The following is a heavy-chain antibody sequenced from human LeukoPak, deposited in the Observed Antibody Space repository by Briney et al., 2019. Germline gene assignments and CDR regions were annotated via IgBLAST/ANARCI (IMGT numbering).Heavy chain of an antibody. J-gene: IGHJ4*02. D-gene: IGHD3-3*01. CDR2: IYHSGST. CDR3: ARTDFWSGYYRNFDY. Sequence: SETLSLTCALSGYSISSGYYWGWIRQPPGKGLEWIGSIYHSGSTYYNPSLKSRVTISVDTSKNQFSLKLSSVTAADTAVYYRARTDFWSGYYRNFDYWGQGTLVTVSS. V-gene: IGHV4-38-2*01. CDR1: GYSISSGYY.